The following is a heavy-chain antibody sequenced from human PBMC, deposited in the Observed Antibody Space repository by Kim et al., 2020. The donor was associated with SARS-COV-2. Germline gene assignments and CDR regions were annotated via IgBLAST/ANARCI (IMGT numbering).Heavy chain of an antibody. CDR2: INPSGGST. CDR1: GYTFTSYY. Sequence: ASVKVSCKASGYTFTSYYMHWVRQAPGQGLEWMGIINPSGGSTSYAQKFQGRVTMTRDTSTSTVYMELSSLRSEDTAVYYCARPVGSSGWYYDAFDIWGQGTMVTVSS. V-gene: IGHV1-46*01. J-gene: IGHJ3*02. D-gene: IGHD6-19*01. CDR3: ARPVGSSGWYYDAFDI.